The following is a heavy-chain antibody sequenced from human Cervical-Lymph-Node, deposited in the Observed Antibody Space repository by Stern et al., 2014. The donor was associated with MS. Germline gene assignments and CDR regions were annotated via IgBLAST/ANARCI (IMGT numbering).Heavy chain of an antibody. J-gene: IGHJ4*02. V-gene: IGHV4-59*01. CDR1: GGSISSYY. CDR2: IYYSGST. Sequence: QLQLQESGPGLVKPSETLSLTCTVSGGSISSYYWSWIRQPPGKGLEWIGYIYYSGSTNYNPSLKSRVTISVDTSKNQFSLKLSSVTAADTAVYYCARVGDDYGDYISFDYWGQGTLVTVSS. CDR3: ARVGDDYGDYISFDY. D-gene: IGHD4-17*01.